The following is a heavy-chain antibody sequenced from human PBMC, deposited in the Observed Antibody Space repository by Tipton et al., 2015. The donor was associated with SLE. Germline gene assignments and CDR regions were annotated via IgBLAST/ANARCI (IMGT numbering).Heavy chain of an antibody. Sequence: SLRLSCAASGFTFSNYGMHWVRQAPGKGLEWVSSISGSADSTYYADSLKGRVVITRDNSKNMVYLQMNSLRAEDTAVYYCARGLYYGSGSYNGTFDYWGQGTLVTVSS. V-gene: IGHV3-NL1*01. D-gene: IGHD3-10*01. CDR1: GFTFSNYG. CDR2: ISGSADST. CDR3: ARGLYYGSGSYNGTFDY. J-gene: IGHJ4*02.